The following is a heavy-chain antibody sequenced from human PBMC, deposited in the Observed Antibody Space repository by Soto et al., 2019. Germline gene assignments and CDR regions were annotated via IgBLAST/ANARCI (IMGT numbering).Heavy chain of an antibody. D-gene: IGHD4-17*01. CDR1: GGSISSSNW. J-gene: IGHJ6*02. V-gene: IGHV4-4*02. CDR2: IYHSGST. CDR3: ARHSQTVDDYGDYYYYDMDV. Sequence: SETLSLTCAVSGGSISSSNWWSWVRQPPGKGLEWIGEIYHSGSTNYNPSLKSGVTISVDKSKNQLSLKLSSVSAEDMAVYYCARHSQTVDDYGDYYYYDMDVWGQGTTVTVSS.